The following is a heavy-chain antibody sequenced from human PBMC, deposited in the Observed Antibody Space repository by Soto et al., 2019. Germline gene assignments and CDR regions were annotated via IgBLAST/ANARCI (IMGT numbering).Heavy chain of an antibody. D-gene: IGHD1-26*01. V-gene: IGHV1-8*01. CDR3: ARVQQRYSGTYLAY. CDR2: MTPNSGHT. CDR1: GYTFTSYD. J-gene: IGHJ4*02. Sequence: ASVKVSCKXSGYTFTSYDINWVRQATGQGLEWMGWMTPNSGHTGYAQKFQGRVTMTRNTSISTAYMELSSLRSEDTAVYYCARVQQRYSGTYLAYWGQGTLVTVSS.